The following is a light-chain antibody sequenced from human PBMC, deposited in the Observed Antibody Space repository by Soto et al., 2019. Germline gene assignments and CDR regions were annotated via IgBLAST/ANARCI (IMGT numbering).Light chain of an antibody. J-gene: IGKJ3*01. CDR2: AAS. CDR3: QQANSFPPS. Sequence: DIQMTQSPSFVSASVGDRITITCRASQDISRWLAWYQQKPGQTPKLLIYAASTLQSGIPSRFSGSGSGTEVTLTITNLQPEDFATYYCQQANSFPPSFGPGPTVEIK. V-gene: IGKV1D-12*01. CDR1: QDISRW.